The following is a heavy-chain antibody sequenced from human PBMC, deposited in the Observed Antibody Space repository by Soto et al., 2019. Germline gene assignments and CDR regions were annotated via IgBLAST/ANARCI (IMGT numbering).Heavy chain of an antibody. CDR2: ISGSGGSP. J-gene: IGHJ5*02. CDR3: AKGSGPLPRNWFDP. CDR1: GFLFSVYA. V-gene: IGHV3-23*01. D-gene: IGHD3-10*01. Sequence: PGGSLRLSCSASGFLFSVYAMTWVRQAPGKGLEWVSSISGSGGSPYYSDSVKGRFTISRDNSKNTLYLEMNSLRAEDTAVYYCAKGSGPLPRNWFDPWGQGTQVTVSS.